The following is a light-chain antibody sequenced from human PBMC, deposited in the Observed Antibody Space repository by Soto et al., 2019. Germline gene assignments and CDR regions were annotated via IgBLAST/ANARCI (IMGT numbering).Light chain of an antibody. J-gene: IGLJ3*02. V-gene: IGLV1-51*01. Sequence: QSVLTQPPSVSAAPGQKVTISCSGSNFKMGIHDVSWYRQLPGTAPKLVIYDNDKRTSGTPDRFSGTKSGTSATLDITGLQAGDEADDDCVVWDDSLSNGVFGGGTKLTVL. CDR3: VVWDDSLSNGV. CDR2: DND. CDR1: NFKMGIHD.